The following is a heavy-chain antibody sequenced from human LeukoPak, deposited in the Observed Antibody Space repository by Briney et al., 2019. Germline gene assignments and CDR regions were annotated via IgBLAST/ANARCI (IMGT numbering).Heavy chain of an antibody. V-gene: IGHV3-20*01. Sequence: PGGSLRLSCAASGFTFDDYGMSWVRQAPGKGLEWVSGINWNGGSTGYADSVKGRFTISRDNAKNSLYLQMNSLRAEDTALYHCAREGRGGGSCYSCMDVWGKGTTVTVSS. CDR2: INWNGGST. CDR3: AREGRGGGSCYSCMDV. J-gene: IGHJ6*04. CDR1: GFTFDDYG. D-gene: IGHD2-15*01.